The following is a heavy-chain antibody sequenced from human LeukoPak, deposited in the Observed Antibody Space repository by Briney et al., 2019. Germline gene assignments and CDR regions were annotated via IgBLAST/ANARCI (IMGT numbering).Heavy chain of an antibody. V-gene: IGHV3-66*01. J-gene: IGHJ4*02. D-gene: IGHD6-6*01. CDR2: IYSGGST. CDR1: VFTLTSNY. Sequence: GGSLRLSCAAPVFTLTSNYMSWVCQALGKGLEWVSVIYSGGSTYYADSVKGRFTISRDKSKNTLYLQMNSLRAEDTAVYYCARGARVYDYWGQGTLVTVSS. CDR3: ARGARVYDY.